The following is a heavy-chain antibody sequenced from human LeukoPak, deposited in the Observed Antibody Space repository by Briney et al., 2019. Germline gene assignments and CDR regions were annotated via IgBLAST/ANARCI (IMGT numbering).Heavy chain of an antibody. V-gene: IGHV1-18*01. CDR2: ISAYNGNT. J-gene: IGHJ5*02. Sequence: ASVKVSCKASGYTFTSYGISWVRQAPGQGLEWMEWISAYNGNTNYAQKLQGRVTMTTDTSTSTAYMELRSLRSDDTAVCYCAREISGSIVVVPAAILRALWFDPWGQGTLVTVSS. CDR1: GYTFTSYG. CDR3: AREISGSIVVVPAAILRALWFDP. D-gene: IGHD2-2*02.